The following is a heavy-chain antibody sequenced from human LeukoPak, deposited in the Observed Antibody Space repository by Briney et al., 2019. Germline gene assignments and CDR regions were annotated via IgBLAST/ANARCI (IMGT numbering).Heavy chain of an antibody. V-gene: IGHV4-30-2*01. D-gene: IGHD2/OR15-2a*01. CDR2: IYHSGST. J-gene: IGHJ4*02. Sequence: SETLSLTCAVSGGSISSGGYSWSWIRQPPGQGLEWIGYIYHSGSTYYNPSLKSRVTISVDRSKNQFSLKLSSVTAADTAVYYCARFALPNSGVDYWGQGTLVTVSS. CDR1: GGSISSGGYS. CDR3: ARFALPNSGVDY.